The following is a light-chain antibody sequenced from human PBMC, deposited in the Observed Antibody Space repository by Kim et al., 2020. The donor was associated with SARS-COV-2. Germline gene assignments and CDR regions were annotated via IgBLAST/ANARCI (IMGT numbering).Light chain of an antibody. CDR1: SSDVGGYNY. Sequence: QSALTHPPSASGSPGQSVTISCTGTSSDVGGYNYVSWYQQHPGKAPKLMIYEVSKRPSGVPDRFSGSKSGNTASLTVSGLQAEDEADYYCSSYAGSNTWVCGGGTQLTVL. V-gene: IGLV2-8*01. CDR3: SSYAGSNTWV. CDR2: EVS. J-gene: IGLJ3*02.